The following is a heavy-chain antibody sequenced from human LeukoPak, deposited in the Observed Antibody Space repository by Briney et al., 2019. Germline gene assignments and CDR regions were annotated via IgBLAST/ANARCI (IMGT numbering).Heavy chain of an antibody. CDR3: VRYCSSTSCYRVGAFDI. CDR2: ISAYNGNT. J-gene: IGHJ3*02. V-gene: IGHV1-18*01. CDR1: GYTFTSYG. Sequence: SVKVSCKASGYTFTSYGISWVRQAPGQGLEWMGWISAYNGNTNYAQKLQGRVTMTTDTSTSTAYMELRSLRSDDTAVYYCVRYCSSTSCYRVGAFDIWGQGTMVTVSS. D-gene: IGHD2-2*02.